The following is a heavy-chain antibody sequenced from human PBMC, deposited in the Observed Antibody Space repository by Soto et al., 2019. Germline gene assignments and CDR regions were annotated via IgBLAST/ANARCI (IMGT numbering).Heavy chain of an antibody. CDR1: GGSFSGYY. Sequence: QVQLQQWGAGLLKPSETLSLTCAVYGGSFSGYYWTWIRQPPGTGLEWIGEINHSGSTNYNPSLKSRVTLSVDTSQPPFSLKLTSVTAADTAVYYFARDKITGLFDYWGQGTLVTVSS. CDR2: INHSGST. V-gene: IGHV4-34*01. CDR3: ARDKITGLFDY. D-gene: IGHD2-8*02. J-gene: IGHJ4*02.